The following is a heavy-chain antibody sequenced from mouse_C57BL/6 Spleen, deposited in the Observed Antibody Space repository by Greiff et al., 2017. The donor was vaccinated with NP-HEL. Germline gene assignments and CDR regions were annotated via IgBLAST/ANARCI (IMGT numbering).Heavy chain of an antibody. D-gene: IGHD2-10*02. Sequence: QVQLQQPGAELVMPGASVKLSCKASGYTFTSYWMHWVKQRPGQGLEWIGEIDPSDSYTNYNQKFKGKSTLTVDKSSSTAYMQLSSLTSEDSAVYYGARSAYGSLDYWGQGTTLTVSS. CDR1: GYTFTSYW. CDR3: ARSAYGSLDY. CDR2: IDPSDSYT. V-gene: IGHV1-69*01. J-gene: IGHJ2*01.